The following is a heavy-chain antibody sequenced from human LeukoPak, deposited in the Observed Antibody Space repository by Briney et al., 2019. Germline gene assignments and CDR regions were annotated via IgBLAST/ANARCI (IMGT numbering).Heavy chain of an antibody. J-gene: IGHJ4*02. V-gene: IGHV3-33*01. CDR3: ATLSFGDTDY. CDR1: GFAFSRSG. CDR2: IWYDGSEE. Sequence: GGSLRLSCAASGFAFSRSGMNWVRQAPGKGLEWVAIIWYDGSEEYYADSVKGRFTISKDNLKNTLYLQMNSLRAEDTAVYYCATLSFGDTDYWGQGTVVTVSS. D-gene: IGHD2-21*02.